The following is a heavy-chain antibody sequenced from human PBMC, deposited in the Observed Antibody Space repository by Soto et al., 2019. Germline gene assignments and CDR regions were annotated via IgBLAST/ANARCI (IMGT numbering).Heavy chain of an antibody. CDR2: ISGSGGST. D-gene: IGHD3-3*01. J-gene: IGHJ6*02. CDR3: AKPIGRLLEWLFEVYDYGMDV. CDR1: GFTFSSYA. Sequence: GGSLRLSCAASGFTFSSYAMSWVRQAPGKGLEWVSAISGSGGSTYYADSVKGRFTISRDNSTNTLYLQMNSLRAEDTAVYYCAKPIGRLLEWLFEVYDYGMDVWGQGTTVTVSS. V-gene: IGHV3-23*01.